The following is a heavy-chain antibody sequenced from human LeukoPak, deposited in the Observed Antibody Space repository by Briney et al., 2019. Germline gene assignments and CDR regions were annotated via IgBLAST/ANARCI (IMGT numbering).Heavy chain of an antibody. CDR3: ARAGGQQLAGYYFDY. CDR1: GFTVSSNY. Sequence: GGSLRLSCAASGFTVSSNYMSWVRQAPGKGLEWVSVIYSGGSTYHADSVKGRFTISRDNSKNTLYLQMNSLRAEDTAVYYCARAGGQQLAGYYFDYWGQGTLVTVSS. J-gene: IGHJ4*02. D-gene: IGHD6-13*01. CDR2: IYSGGST. V-gene: IGHV3-53*01.